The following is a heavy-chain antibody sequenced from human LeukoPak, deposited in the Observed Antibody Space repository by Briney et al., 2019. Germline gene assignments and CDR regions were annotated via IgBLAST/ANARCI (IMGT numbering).Heavy chain of an antibody. Sequence: PGESLKISCKISGYSFTTYWIGWVRQMPGKGLEWMGIIYPGDSDTRYSPSFQGQVTISADKSISTAYLQWSSLKASDTAMYYCARGPTGYSSSWYGVAFDIWGQGTMVTVSS. CDR1: GYSFTTYW. CDR2: IYPGDSDT. J-gene: IGHJ3*02. CDR3: ARGPTGYSSSWYGVAFDI. D-gene: IGHD6-13*01. V-gene: IGHV5-51*01.